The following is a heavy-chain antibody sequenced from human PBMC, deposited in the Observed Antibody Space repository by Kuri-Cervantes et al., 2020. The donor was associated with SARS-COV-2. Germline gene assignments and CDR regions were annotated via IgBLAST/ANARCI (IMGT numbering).Heavy chain of an antibody. J-gene: IGHJ3*02. V-gene: IGHV1-2*02. D-gene: IGHD4-23*01. CDR1: GYSFSAYY. CDR2: INPNSDGT. Sequence: ASVKVSCKASGYSFSAYYIHWVRQTPGQGLEWMGRINPNSDGTYYAQKFQGRVTMTRETSISTAYMELSRLRSDDTAVYYCAGFGSVYGGNSGNAFDIWGQGTMVTVSS. CDR3: AGFGSVYGGNSGNAFDI.